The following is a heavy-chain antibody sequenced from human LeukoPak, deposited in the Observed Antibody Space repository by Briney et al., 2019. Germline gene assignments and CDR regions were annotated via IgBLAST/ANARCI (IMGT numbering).Heavy chain of an antibody. V-gene: IGHV3-53*01. Sequence: GGSLRLSCAASGFTVSNLYMSWVRQAPGKGLEWVSLIYTDGTTYYPDSVKGRFTISRDNSKNTLYLQMNSLRAEHTAVYYCARGDYSSGWYYWGQGTLVPVSS. CDR1: GFTVSNLY. CDR2: IYTDGTT. J-gene: IGHJ4*02. D-gene: IGHD6-19*01. CDR3: ARGDYSSGWYY.